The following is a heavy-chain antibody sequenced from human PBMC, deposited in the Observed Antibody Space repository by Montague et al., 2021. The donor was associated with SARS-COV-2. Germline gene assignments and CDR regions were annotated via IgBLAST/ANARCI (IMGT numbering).Heavy chain of an antibody. CDR1: GGSISSSSYY. CDR2: IYYSGTT. J-gene: IGHJ5*02. D-gene: IGHD3-16*01. CDR3: AKILGEYSLPFDP. Sequence: SETLSLTCTVSGGSISSSSYYWGWVRQPPGKGLEWIGSIYYSGTTNYSPSLKSRVTTSVEPSKNEFSLKLTSVTAADTAVYYCAKILGEYSLPFDPWGQGTLVTVSS. V-gene: IGHV4-39*07.